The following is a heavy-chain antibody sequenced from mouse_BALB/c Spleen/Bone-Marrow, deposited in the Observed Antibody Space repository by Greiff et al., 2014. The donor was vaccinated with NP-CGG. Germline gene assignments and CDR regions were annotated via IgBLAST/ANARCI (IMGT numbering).Heavy chain of an antibody. CDR1: GYTFTTYY. V-gene: IGHV1S81*02. J-gene: IGHJ4*01. CDR3: TRGRRDALDY. CDR2: IILYNGGT. Sequence: VQLQQSGAELVKPGASVKLSCRASGYTFTTYYLYWERQRPGQGLEWIGEIILYNGGTNFNEKFKSKATLTVDKSSSTAYMQLSSLTSEDSAVYYCTRGRRDALDYWGQGTSVTVSS.